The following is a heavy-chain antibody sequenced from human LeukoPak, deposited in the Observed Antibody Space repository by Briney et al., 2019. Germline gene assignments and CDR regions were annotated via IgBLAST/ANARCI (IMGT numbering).Heavy chain of an antibody. CDR3: ARFASRGYYMDV. V-gene: IGHV4-59*01. Sequence: SETLSLTCTVSDDSISSYYWSWIRQPPGKGLEWIGYIYYSGNTKHNPSLKSRVTISLDTSKNQFSLKLSSVTAADTAVYYCARFASRGYYMDVWGKGTTVTISS. J-gene: IGHJ6*03. D-gene: IGHD3-10*01. CDR2: IYYSGNT. CDR1: DDSISSYY.